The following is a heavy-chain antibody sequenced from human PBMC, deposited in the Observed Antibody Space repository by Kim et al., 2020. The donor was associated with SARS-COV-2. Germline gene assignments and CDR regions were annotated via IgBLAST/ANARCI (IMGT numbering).Heavy chain of an antibody. D-gene: IGHD4-17*01. Sequence: YSRQFQGTVTITRNKSASTAYMEMSSLRSEDTAVYYCARGLNDYGDYVFDYWGQGTLVTVSS. CDR3: ARGLNDYGDYVFDY. J-gene: IGHJ4*02. V-gene: IGHV1-3*01.